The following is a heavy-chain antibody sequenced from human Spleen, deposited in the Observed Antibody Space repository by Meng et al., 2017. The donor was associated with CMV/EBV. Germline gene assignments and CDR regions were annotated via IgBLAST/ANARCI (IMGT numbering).Heavy chain of an antibody. CDR1: SISRTYW. CDR2: IYHSGNI. D-gene: IGHD3-22*01. J-gene: IGHJ4*02. V-gene: IGHV4-4*02. Sequence: SISRTYWWGWVRQSPGKGLEWIGEIYHSGNINYNPSLKSRVTILVDKSKNQFSLTLSSVTAADTAIYYCARVKGYYDGTGYPYFDYWGQGTPVTVSS. CDR3: ARVKGYYDGTGYPYFDY.